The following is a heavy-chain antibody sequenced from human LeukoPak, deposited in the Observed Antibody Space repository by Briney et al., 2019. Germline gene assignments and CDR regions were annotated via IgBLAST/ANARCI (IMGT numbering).Heavy chain of an antibody. CDR1: GGSISSSNW. J-gene: IGHJ4*02. V-gene: IGHV4-4*02. CDR2: IYHSGST. Sequence: SETLSLTCAVSGGSISSSNWWSWVRQPPGKGLEWIGEIYHSGSTNYNPSLKSRVTISVDESKNQFSLKLSSVTAADTAVYYCAREGERMDNWEFDYWGQGTLVTVSS. D-gene: IGHD1-20*01. CDR3: AREGERMDNWEFDY.